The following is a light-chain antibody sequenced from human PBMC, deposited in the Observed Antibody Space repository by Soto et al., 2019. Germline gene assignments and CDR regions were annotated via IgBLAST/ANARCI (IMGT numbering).Light chain of an antibody. CDR1: SSDVGGYNY. V-gene: IGLV2-8*01. CDR3: SSFAGGNNFRV. J-gene: IGLJ3*02. CDR2: EVN. Sequence: QSALTQPPSASGSPGQSVTISCTGTSSDVGGYNYVSWYQQHPGKAPKLMIYEVNKRPSGVPDRCSSSKSGNTASLTVSGLQDGDEADYYSSSFAGGNNFRVFGGRTKPTVL.